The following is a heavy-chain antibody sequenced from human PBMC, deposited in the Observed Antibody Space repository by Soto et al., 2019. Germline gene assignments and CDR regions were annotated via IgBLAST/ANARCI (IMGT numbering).Heavy chain of an antibody. D-gene: IGHD1-1*01. CDR1: GFTVSSNY. V-gene: IGHV3-53*01. CDR3: ASWLQREHAYDI. Sequence: GGSLRLSCAASGFTVSSNYMSWVRQAPGKGLEWVSVIYSTYGTYYADFVRGRFTVSRDHFNNTVYLQMNDLRHDDTALYFCASWLQREHAYDIWGLGTMVTVSS. CDR2: IYSTYGT. J-gene: IGHJ3*02.